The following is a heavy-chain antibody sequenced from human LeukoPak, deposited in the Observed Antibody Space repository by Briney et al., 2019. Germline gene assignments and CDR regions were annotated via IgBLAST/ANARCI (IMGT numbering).Heavy chain of an antibody. J-gene: IGHJ6*02. CDR2: INPSGGST. Sequence: GASVKVSCKASGYTFTNYYIHWMRQAPGQGLEWMGMINPSGGSTNYAEKFQGRVTMTRDTSTSTVYMELSSLRSEDTAVYYCARGTSSETGMDVWGQGTTVTVSS. V-gene: IGHV1-46*01. D-gene: IGHD3/OR15-3a*01. CDR3: ARGTSSETGMDV. CDR1: GYTFTNYY.